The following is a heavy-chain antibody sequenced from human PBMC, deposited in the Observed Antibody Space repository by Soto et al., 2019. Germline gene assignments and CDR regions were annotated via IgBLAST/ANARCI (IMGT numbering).Heavy chain of an antibody. CDR1: GYTFTSYG. V-gene: IGHV1-18*04. J-gene: IGHJ6*02. CDR3: AREEIVATITGYYYGMDV. Sequence: QVQLVQSGAEVKKPGASVKVSCKASGYTFTSYGISWVRQAPGQGLEWMGWISAYNGNTNYAQKLQGRVTMTTDTSTSTAYMELRSLRSDDTAVHYCAREEIVATITGYYYGMDVWGQGTTVTVSS. CDR2: ISAYNGNT. D-gene: IGHD5-12*01.